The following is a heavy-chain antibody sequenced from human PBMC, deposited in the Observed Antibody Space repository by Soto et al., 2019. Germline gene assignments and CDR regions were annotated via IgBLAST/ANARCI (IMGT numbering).Heavy chain of an antibody. CDR1: GFTFSNYE. CDR2: ISPDGST. CDR3: ARGGQFTDLYYGMDV. Sequence: PGGSLRLSCAVSGFTFSNYEMNWVRRAPEKGLEWVSFISPDGSTIYADSVKGRFTISRDNAKNSLYLQMNSLRAEDTAVYYCARGGQFTDLYYGMDVWGQGTTVTVS. J-gene: IGHJ6*02. V-gene: IGHV3-48*03. D-gene: IGHD4-4*01.